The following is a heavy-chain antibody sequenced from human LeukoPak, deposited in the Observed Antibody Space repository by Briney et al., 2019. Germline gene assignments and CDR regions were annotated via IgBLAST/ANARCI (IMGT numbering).Heavy chain of an antibody. V-gene: IGHV4-39*07. CDR3: AREGVLNWFDP. CDR2: IYYTGGT. D-gene: IGHD1-1*01. J-gene: IGHJ5*02. CDR1: GGSISSYY. Sequence: PSETLSLTCTVSGGSISSYYWGWIRQPPEKGLEWIGSIYYTGGTYYSPSLKSRVTISIDTSKNQFSLKLSSVTAADTAVYYCAREGVLNWFDPWGQGTLVTVSS.